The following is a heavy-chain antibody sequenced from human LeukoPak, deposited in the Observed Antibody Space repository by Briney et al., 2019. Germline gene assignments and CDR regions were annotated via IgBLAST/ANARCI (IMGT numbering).Heavy chain of an antibody. D-gene: IGHD5-18*01. J-gene: IGHJ4*02. CDR1: GGSISSYY. CDR3: ARGQGYSYDYYFDY. CDR2: IYYSGST. Sequence: SETLSLTCTVPGGSISSYYWSWIRQPPGKGLEWIGYIYYSGSTNYNPSLKSRVTISVDTSENQFSLNLNSVTAADTAVYYCARGQGYSYDYYFDYWGQGTLVTVSS. V-gene: IGHV4-59*01.